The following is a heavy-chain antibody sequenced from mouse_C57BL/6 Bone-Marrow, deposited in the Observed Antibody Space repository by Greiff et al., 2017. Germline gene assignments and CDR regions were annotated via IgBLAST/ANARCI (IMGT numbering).Heavy chain of an antibody. J-gene: IGHJ4*01. V-gene: IGHV5-12*01. D-gene: IGHD3-1*01. CDR1: GFTFSDYY. Sequence: EVKLMESGGGLVQPGGSLKLSCAASGFTFSDYYMYWVRQTPEKRLEWVAYISNGGGSTYYPDTVKGRFTISRDNAKNTLYLQMSRLKSEDTAMYYCARRGAFYAMDYWGQGTSVTVSS. CDR3: ARRGAFYAMDY. CDR2: ISNGGGST.